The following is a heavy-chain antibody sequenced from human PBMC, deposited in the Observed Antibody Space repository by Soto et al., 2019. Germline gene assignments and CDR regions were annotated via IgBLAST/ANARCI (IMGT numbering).Heavy chain of an antibody. CDR2: ISSSSSYI. Sequence: EVQLVESGGGLVKPGGSLRLSCAASGFTFSSYSMNWVRQAPGKGLEWVSSISSSSSYIYYADSVKGRFTISRDNAKNSLYLNMNSLRAEDTAVYSCDRAPYYYDSRGYWAYWGQGTLVTVSS. CDR3: DRAPYYYDSRGYWAY. CDR1: GFTFSSYS. J-gene: IGHJ4*02. D-gene: IGHD3-22*01. V-gene: IGHV3-21*01.